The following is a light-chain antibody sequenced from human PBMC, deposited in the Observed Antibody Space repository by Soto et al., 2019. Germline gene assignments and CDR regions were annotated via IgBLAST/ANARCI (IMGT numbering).Light chain of an antibody. CDR3: QEYGSSPIFS. V-gene: IGKV3-20*01. Sequence: EIVLTQSPGTLSLSPGERATLSCRASQSVSSSYLAWYQQQSGQAPRLLIYGASSRATGIPDRFSGSRSGTYFTLTISRLEPEDFAVYYGQEYGSSPIFSFGRGTKVDIK. CDR2: GAS. CDR1: QSVSSSY. J-gene: IGKJ3*01.